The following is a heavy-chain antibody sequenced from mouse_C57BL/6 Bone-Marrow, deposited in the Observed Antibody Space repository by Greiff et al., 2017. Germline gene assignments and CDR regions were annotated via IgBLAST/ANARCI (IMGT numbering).Heavy chain of an antibody. J-gene: IGHJ4*01. CDR1: GFSLTSYG. Sequence: VKLEESGPGLVAPSQSLSITCTVSGFSLTSYGVHWVRQPPGKGLEWLVVIWSDGSTTYNSALKSRLSISKDNSKSQVFLKMNSLQTDDTAMYYCARQAQASNYYAMDYWGQGTSVTVSS. V-gene: IGHV2-6-1*01. CDR3: ARQAQASNYYAMDY. CDR2: IWSDGST. D-gene: IGHD3-2*02.